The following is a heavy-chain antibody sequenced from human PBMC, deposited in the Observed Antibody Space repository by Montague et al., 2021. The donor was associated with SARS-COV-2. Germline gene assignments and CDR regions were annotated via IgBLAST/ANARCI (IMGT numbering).Heavy chain of an antibody. CDR2: ISHGGGT. Sequence: SETQSLTCDVYGGSFSSYWSWFRQPPGRGREWVGQISHGGGTNYNPSLKSRATISVNTFKNQVSLNLSSVTAADTAVYYCSSHCGGGRCYFGMDVWGQGTPVTVSS. CDR3: SSHCGGGRCYFGMDV. V-gene: IGHV4-34*01. CDR1: GGSFSSY. D-gene: IGHD2-15*01. J-gene: IGHJ6*02.